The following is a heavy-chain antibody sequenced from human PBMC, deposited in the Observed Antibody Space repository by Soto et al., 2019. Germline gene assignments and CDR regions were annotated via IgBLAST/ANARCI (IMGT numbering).Heavy chain of an antibody. Sequence: PSETLSLTCTVSGGSISSYCWSWIRQPPGKGLEWIGYIYYSGSTNYNPSLKSRVTISVDTSKNQFSLKLSSVTAADTAVYYCARMTTVTFNWFDPWGQGTLVTVSS. CDR2: IYYSGST. CDR1: GGSISSYC. V-gene: IGHV4-59*01. J-gene: IGHJ5*02. D-gene: IGHD4-17*01. CDR3: ARMTTVTFNWFDP.